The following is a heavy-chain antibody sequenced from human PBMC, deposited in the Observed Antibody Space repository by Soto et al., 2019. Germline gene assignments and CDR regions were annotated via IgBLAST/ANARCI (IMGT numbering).Heavy chain of an antibody. V-gene: IGHV3-33*01. CDR1: GFTFSNYG. CDR3: ARGDNSGSAE. Sequence: QVQLVESGGGVVQPGRSLRLSCAASGFTFSNYGMHWVRQAPGKGLEWVAVIWYDGSNKYYADSVKGRFTISRDNSKNTLYLHMHSLRFEETAVYYCARGDNSGSAEWGQGTLVTVSS. CDR2: IWYDGSNK. J-gene: IGHJ4*02. D-gene: IGHD3-10*01.